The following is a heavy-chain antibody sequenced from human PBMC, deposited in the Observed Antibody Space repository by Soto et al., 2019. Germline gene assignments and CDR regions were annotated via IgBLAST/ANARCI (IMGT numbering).Heavy chain of an antibody. V-gene: IGHV3-73*02. CDR1: GFTFSGSA. Sequence: EVQLVESGGGLVQPGGSLKLSCAASGFTFSGSAMHWVRQASGKGLEWVGRIRSKANSSATSYAASVKGRFTISRDDSKNAAYLQMNSLKSEETAVYYCTRPSPEIGTTAYGGLFWCQGALVTVSS. D-gene: IGHD1-1*01. CDR2: IRSKANSSAT. J-gene: IGHJ4*02. CDR3: TRPSPEIGTTAYGGLF.